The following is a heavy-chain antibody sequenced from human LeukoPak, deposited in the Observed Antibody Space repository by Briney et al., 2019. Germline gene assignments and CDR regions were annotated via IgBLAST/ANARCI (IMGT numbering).Heavy chain of an antibody. CDR2: ITTAGDT. CDR3: ARVQSAPYFYYGMDV. D-gene: IGHD6-25*01. J-gene: IGHJ6*02. Sequence: GGSLRLSCAASGFTFSSYDMHWVRQAAGKGLGWVSTITTAGDTYYPGSVKGRFTISRQNAKNSLYLQMNSLRAEDTAVYYCARVQSAPYFYYGMDVWGQGTTVTVSS. V-gene: IGHV3-13*01. CDR1: GFTFSSYD.